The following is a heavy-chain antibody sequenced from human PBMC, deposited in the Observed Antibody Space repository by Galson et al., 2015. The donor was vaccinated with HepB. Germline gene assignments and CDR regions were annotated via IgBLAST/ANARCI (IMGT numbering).Heavy chain of an antibody. CDR2: IWYDGSNK. Sequence: SLRLSCAASGFTFSSYGMHWVRQAPGKGLEWVAVIWYDGSNKYYADSVKGRFTISRDNSKNTLYLQMNSLRAEDTAVYYCARGRSSWDNDAFDIWGQGTMVTISS. D-gene: IGHD6-13*01. J-gene: IGHJ3*02. CDR1: GFTFSSYG. CDR3: ARGRSSWDNDAFDI. V-gene: IGHV3-33*08.